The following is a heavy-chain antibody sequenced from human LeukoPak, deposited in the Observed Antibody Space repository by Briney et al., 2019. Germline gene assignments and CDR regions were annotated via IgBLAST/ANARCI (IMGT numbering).Heavy chain of an antibody. J-gene: IGHJ3*02. Sequence: GGSLRLSCAASGFTVSSNYMSWVRQAPGKGLEWVSVIYSGGSTYYADSAKGRFTISRNNSKNPLYLQMNSLRAEDTAVYYCARDSSGYDAFDIWGQGTMVTVSS. V-gene: IGHV3-66*02. CDR3: ARDSSGYDAFDI. D-gene: IGHD3-22*01. CDR2: IYSGGST. CDR1: GFTVSSNY.